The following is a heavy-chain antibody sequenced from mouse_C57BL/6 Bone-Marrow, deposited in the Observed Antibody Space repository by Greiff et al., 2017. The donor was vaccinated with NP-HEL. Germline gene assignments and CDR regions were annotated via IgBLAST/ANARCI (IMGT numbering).Heavy chain of an antibody. CDR2: IYPGSGNT. CDR3: ARSHYYGRGALFDY. Sequence: QVQLQQSGPELVKPGASVKISCKASGYSFTSYYIHWVKQRPGQGLEWIGWIYPGSGNTKYNEKFKGKATLTADTSSSTAYMQLSSLTSEDSAVYYCARSHYYGRGALFDYWGQGTTLTVSS. V-gene: IGHV1-66*01. CDR1: GYSFTSYY. D-gene: IGHD1-1*01. J-gene: IGHJ2*01.